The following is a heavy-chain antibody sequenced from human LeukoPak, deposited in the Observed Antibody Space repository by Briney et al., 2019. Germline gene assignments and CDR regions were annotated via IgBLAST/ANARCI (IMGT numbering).Heavy chain of an antibody. CDR2: IYYSGST. D-gene: IGHD3-22*01. V-gene: IGHV4-59*01. J-gene: IGHJ4*02. Sequence: SETLSLTCTVSGGSISSYYWSWIRQPPGKGLEWIGYIYYSGSTNYNPSLKSRVTISVDTSKNQFSLKLSSVTAAYTAVYYCARGGYYYDSSGTIDYWGQGTLVTVSS. CDR1: GGSISSYY. CDR3: ARGGYYYDSSGTIDY.